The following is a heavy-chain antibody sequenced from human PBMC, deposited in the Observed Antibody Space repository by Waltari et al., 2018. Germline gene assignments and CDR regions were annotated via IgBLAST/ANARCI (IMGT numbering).Heavy chain of an antibody. CDR1: GYRFTSNL. Sequence: EVQLVQSGAEVKKPGESLRLSCTGSGYRFTSNLLSWVRHMPGQGLEWMGRIDPSDSYTNYSPSFQGHVTISADKSISTAYLQWSSLKASDTAMYYCARHTAMATHYYYYGMDVWGQGTTVTVSS. D-gene: IGHD5-18*01. CDR3: ARHTAMATHYYYYGMDV. J-gene: IGHJ6*02. V-gene: IGHV5-10-1*03. CDR2: IDPSDSYT.